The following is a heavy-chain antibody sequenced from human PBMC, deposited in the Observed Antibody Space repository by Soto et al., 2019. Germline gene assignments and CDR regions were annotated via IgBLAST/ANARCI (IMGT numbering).Heavy chain of an antibody. D-gene: IGHD1-26*01. CDR1: GGTFSSYI. J-gene: IGHJ4*02. V-gene: IGHV1-69*02. CDR3: ARFPQTAIVGAAYFDY. Sequence: QVQLVQSGAEVKKPGSSVKVSCKASGGTFSSYIISWVRQAPGQGLEWMGRIIPILGIANYAQKFQGRVTITADKSTSTAYMELSSLRSEATAVYYCARFPQTAIVGAAYFDYWGQGTVVTVSS. CDR2: IIPILGIA.